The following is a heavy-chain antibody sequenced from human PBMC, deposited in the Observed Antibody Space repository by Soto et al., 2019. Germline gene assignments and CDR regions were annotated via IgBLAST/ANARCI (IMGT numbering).Heavy chain of an antibody. CDR3: ARLIGYGYHHYGMDV. J-gene: IGHJ6*02. CDR2: ISSSSSYM. CDR1: GFTFSSYS. V-gene: IGHV3-21*01. D-gene: IGHD5-18*01. Sequence: EVQLVESGGGLVKPGGSLRLSCAASGFTFSSYSMNWVRQAPGKGLEWVSSISSSSSYMYYADSVKGRFTISRDNAKNSLYLQMNSLRAEATAVYYCARLIGYGYHHYGMDVWGQGTTVTVSS.